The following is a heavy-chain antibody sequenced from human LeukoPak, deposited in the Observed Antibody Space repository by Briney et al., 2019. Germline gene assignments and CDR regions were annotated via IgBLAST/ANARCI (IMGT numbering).Heavy chain of an antibody. CDR3: ARGLGSGWTDY. Sequence: PSETLSLTCAVYGGSFSGYYWSWIRQPPGKGLEWIGEINHSGSTNYNPSLKSRVTISVDTSKNQFSLKLSSVTAADTAVYYCARGLGSGWTDYWGQGTLVTASS. D-gene: IGHD6-19*01. CDR2: INHSGST. CDR1: GGSFSGYY. J-gene: IGHJ4*02. V-gene: IGHV4-34*01.